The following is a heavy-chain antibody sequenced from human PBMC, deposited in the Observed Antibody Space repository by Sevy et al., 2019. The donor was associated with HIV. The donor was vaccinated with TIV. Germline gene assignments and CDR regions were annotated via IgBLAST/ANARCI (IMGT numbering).Heavy chain of an antibody. Sequence: GGSLRLSCVASGFTFNKYSMSWVRQAPGKGLERVSTLSFGCGQINYADSVKGRFTISRDDSKNTLYLQINSLRAEDTAVYYCAREGCTRPHDFWGQGTLVTVSS. V-gene: IGHV3-23*01. CDR1: GFTFNKYS. CDR2: LSFGCGQI. D-gene: IGHD2-8*01. CDR3: AREGCTRPHDF. J-gene: IGHJ4*02.